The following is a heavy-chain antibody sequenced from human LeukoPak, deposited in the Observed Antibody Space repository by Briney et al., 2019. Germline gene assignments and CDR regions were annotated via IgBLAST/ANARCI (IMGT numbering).Heavy chain of an antibody. CDR1: GFTFSSYG. V-gene: IGHV3-33*01. CDR3: ARDRGSGSPGGWFDP. D-gene: IGHD3-10*01. CDR2: IWYDGSNK. Sequence: PGGSLRLSCAPSGFTFSSYGMHWVRQAPGKGLEWVAVIWYDGSNKYYADYVKGRFTISRDNSKNTLYLKMNSLRAEDTAVYYCARDRGSGSPGGWFDPWGQGTLVTVSS. J-gene: IGHJ5*02.